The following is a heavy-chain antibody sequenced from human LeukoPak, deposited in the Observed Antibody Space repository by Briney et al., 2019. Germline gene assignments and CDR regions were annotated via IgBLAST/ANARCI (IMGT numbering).Heavy chain of an antibody. Sequence: GRSLRLSCAASGFTFDDYAMHWVRQAPGKGLEWVSGISWNSGSIGYADSVKGRFTISRDNAKNSLYLQMNSLRAEDTASYYCAKGAIAAGIDYWGQGTLVTVSS. J-gene: IGHJ4*02. CDR1: GFTFDDYA. V-gene: IGHV3-9*01. CDR2: ISWNSGSI. CDR3: AKGAIAAGIDY. D-gene: IGHD6-13*01.